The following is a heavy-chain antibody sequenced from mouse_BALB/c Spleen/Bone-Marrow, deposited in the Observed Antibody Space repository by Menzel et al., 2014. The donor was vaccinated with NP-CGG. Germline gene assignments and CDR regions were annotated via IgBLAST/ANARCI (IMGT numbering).Heavy chain of an antibody. V-gene: IGHV5-12*02. Sequence: EAQRVESGGGLVQPGGSLKLSCATSGFTFSDYYMYWVRQTPEKRLEWVAYISNGGGSTYYPDTVKGRFTISRDNAKNTLYLQMSRLKSEDTAMYYCARGGIYYGMDYWGQGTSVTVSS. CDR3: ARGGIYYGMDY. J-gene: IGHJ4*01. CDR2: ISNGGGST. CDR1: GFTFSDYY.